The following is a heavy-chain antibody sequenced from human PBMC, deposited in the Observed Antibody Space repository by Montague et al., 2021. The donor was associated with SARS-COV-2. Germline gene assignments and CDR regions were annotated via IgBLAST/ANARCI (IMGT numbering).Heavy chain of an antibody. Sequence: SETLSLTCTVSAGSISTNSYCWAWIRQPPGKGLEWIGSTSCSGSTYFNPSLQSRLTVSVDTSKNHFSLRLGSVTAADTAVYYCARLWDFYGSGSYKNSWFDPWGQGTRVTVSS. D-gene: IGHD3-10*01. CDR1: AGSISTNSYC. CDR3: ARLWDFYGSGSYKNSWFDP. V-gene: IGHV4-39*02. CDR2: TSCSGST. J-gene: IGHJ5*02.